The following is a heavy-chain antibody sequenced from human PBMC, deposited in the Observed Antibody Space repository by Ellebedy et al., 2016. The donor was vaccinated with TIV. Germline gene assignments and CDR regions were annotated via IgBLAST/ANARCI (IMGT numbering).Heavy chain of an antibody. V-gene: IGHV3-11*04. CDR3: ARGGLILWWANNDPGRWYFDL. Sequence: PGGSLRLSCAASGFTVSSNYMSWVRQAPGKGLEWVSYISSSGSTIYYADSVKGRFTISRDNAKNSLYLQMNSLRAEDTAVYYCARGGLILWWANNDPGRWYFDLWGRGTLVTVSS. CDR2: ISSSGSTI. D-gene: IGHD2-21*01. J-gene: IGHJ2*01. CDR1: GFTVSSNY.